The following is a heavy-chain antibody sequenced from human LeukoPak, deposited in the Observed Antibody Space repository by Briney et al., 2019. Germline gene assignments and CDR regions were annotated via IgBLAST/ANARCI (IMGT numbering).Heavy chain of an antibody. CDR3: ARFPLYSSSWYNWFDP. V-gene: IGHV4-34*01. CDR2: INHSGST. D-gene: IGHD6-13*01. Sequence: PSETLSLTCAVYGGSFSGYYWSWIRQPPGKGLERIGEINHSGSTNYNPSLKSRVTISVDTSKNQFSLKLSSVTAADTAVYYCARFPLYSSSWYNWFDPWGQGTLVTVSS. CDR1: GGSFSGYY. J-gene: IGHJ5*02.